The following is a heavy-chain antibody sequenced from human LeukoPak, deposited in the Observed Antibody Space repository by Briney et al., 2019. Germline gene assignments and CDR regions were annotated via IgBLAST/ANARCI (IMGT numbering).Heavy chain of an antibody. D-gene: IGHD6-19*01. CDR1: GYTFTSYG. CDR2: ISAYNGNT. V-gene: IGHV1-18*01. J-gene: IGHJ4*02. CDR3: ATYRLSSGWFGFDY. Sequence: ASVKVSCKASGYTFTSYGISWVRQAPGQGLEWMGWISAYNGNTNYAQKFQGRVTMTEDTSTDTAYMELSSLRSEDTAVYYCATYRLSSGWFGFDYWGQGTLVTVSS.